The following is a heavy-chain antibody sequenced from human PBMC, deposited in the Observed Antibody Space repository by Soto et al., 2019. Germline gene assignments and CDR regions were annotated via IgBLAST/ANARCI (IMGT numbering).Heavy chain of an antibody. V-gene: IGHV3-7*01. Sequence: EVQLVESGGGLAQPGGSLRLSCAASGFTFSSYWMSWVRQAPVKGLEWVGNIKQDGSEKNYVDFVKGRFTISRDNAKNSLYLQMNSLRAEDTAVYYCARIASAGRGWDVWGQGTTVVVSS. CDR3: ARIASAGRGWDV. CDR1: GFTFSSYW. J-gene: IGHJ6*02. CDR2: IKQDGSEK. D-gene: IGHD6-13*01.